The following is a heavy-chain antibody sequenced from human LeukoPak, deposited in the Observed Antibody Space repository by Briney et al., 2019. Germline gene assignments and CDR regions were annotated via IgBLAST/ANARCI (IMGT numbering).Heavy chain of an antibody. J-gene: IGHJ5*02. CDR1: GFTFSSYA. CDR3: AKDGTYYDFWSGYSHNWFDP. D-gene: IGHD3-3*01. CDR2: ISYDGSNK. Sequence: GGSLRLSRAASGFTFSSYAMHWVRQAPGKGLEWVAVISYDGSNKYYADSVKGRFTISRDNSKNTLYLQMNSLRAEDTAVYYCAKDGTYYDFWSGYSHNWFDPWGQGTLVTVSS. V-gene: IGHV3-30-3*01.